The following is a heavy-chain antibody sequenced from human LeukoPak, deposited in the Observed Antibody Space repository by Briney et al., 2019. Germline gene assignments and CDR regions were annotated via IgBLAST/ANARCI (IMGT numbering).Heavy chain of an antibody. D-gene: IGHD1-26*01. CDR1: GDSTSGYY. V-gene: IGHV4-59*01. CDR2: IYYSGST. Sequence: SETLSLTCTVSGDSTSGYYWTWIRQPPGKGLEWIGYIYYSGSTNYNPSLKSRVTISIDTSKNQFSLKLSSVTAADTAVYHCARVRVGATSDDALDIWGQGTMVTVSS. CDR3: ARVRVGATSDDALDI. J-gene: IGHJ3*02.